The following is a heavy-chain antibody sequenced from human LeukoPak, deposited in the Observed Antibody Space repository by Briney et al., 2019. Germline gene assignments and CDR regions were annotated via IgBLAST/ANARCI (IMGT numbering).Heavy chain of an antibody. J-gene: IGHJ6*02. CDR1: GYTFTRCD. CDR2: MNPNNGNT. V-gene: IGHV1-8*01. CDR3: ARGFYYYGLDV. Sequence: GSVKVSCKASGYTFTRCDINWVRQAPGQGLEWMGWMNPNNGNTGYAQKFQGRVTMTRSTSIDTAYMELNTLTSDGTAAYYCARGFYYYGLDVWGQGTTVTVSS.